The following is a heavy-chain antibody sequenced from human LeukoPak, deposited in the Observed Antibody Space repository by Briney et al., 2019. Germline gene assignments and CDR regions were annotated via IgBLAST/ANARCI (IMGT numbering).Heavy chain of an antibody. CDR1: GFTVRSNY. CDR3: AGLCGSISCPEVVGH. V-gene: IGHV3-66*02. CDR2: LYGGGST. Sequence: GGSLRLSCAASGFTVRSNYMTWVRQAPGKGLEWVSVLYGGGSTYYADSVKGRFTISRDNSKNTLYLQMNSLRAEDTAVYYCAGLCGSISCPEVVGHWCQGTLFTVSA. D-gene: IGHD2-2*01. J-gene: IGHJ4*02.